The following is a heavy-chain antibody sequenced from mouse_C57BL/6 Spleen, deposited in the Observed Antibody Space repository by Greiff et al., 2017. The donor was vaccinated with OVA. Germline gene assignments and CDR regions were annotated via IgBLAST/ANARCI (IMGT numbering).Heavy chain of an antibody. V-gene: IGHV5-4*01. Sequence: EVMLVESGGGLVKPGGSLKLSCAASGFTFSSYAMSWVRQTPEKRLEWVATISDGGSYTYYPDNVKGRFTISRDNAKNNLYLQMSHLKSEDTAMYYCARDLGRNAMDYWGQGTSVTVSS. CDR1: GFTFSSYA. CDR3: ARDLGRNAMDY. CDR2: ISDGGSYT. D-gene: IGHD3-1*01. J-gene: IGHJ4*01.